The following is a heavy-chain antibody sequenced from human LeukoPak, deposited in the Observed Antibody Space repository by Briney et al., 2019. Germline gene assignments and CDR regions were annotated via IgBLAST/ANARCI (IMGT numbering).Heavy chain of an antibody. V-gene: IGHV3-9*01. Sequence: PGGSLRLSCAASGFTFDDYAMHWVRQAPGKGLEWVSHISWNSGSITYADSVKGRFTISRDNAKNSLYLQMNSLRAEDTAVYYCARDRPDHYDFWSGYYFYGMDVWGQGTTVTVSS. J-gene: IGHJ6*02. CDR2: ISWNSGSI. D-gene: IGHD3-3*01. CDR1: GFTFDDYA. CDR3: ARDRPDHYDFWSGYYFYGMDV.